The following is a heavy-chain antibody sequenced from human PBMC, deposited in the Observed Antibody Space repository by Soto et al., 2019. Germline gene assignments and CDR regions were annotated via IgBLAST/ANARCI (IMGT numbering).Heavy chain of an antibody. CDR1: GFTFSTYA. V-gene: IGHV3-30*04. J-gene: IGHJ4*02. CDR3: ARDLYNSSSLGGY. CDR2: ISYDGSNG. Sequence: QVQLVESGGGVVQPGRSLSLSCTASGFTFSTYAMLWVRQAPGKGLEWVAVISYDGSNGHYADFVKGRFTISRDNSKNTLSLQMNSLRVEDTAVYFCARDLYNSSSLGGYWGQGTLVTVSS. D-gene: IGHD6-6*01.